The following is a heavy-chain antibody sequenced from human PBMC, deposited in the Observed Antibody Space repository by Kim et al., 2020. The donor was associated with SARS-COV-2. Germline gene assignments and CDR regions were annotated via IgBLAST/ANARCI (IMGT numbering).Heavy chain of an antibody. D-gene: IGHD4-17*01. J-gene: IGHJ6*02. Sequence: GGSLRLSCAASGFTFSSYGMHWVRQAPGKGLEWVAVISYDGSNKYYADSVKGRFTISRDNSKNTLYLQMNSLRAEDTAVYYCAIRHGGDTVTSYYYYYGMDVWGQGTTVTVSS. V-gene: IGHV3-30*03. CDR2: ISYDGSNK. CDR3: AIRHGGDTVTSYYYYYGMDV. CDR1: GFTFSSYG.